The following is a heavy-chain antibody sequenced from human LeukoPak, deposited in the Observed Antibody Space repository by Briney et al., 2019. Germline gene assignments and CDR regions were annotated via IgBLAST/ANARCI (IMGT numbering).Heavy chain of an antibody. CDR3: AKPAMVRGPLDY. CDR1: GFTFSSYA. J-gene: IGHJ4*02. CDR2: ISGSGGST. Sequence: HSGGSLRLSCVASGFTFSSYAMSWVRQAPGKGLEWVSAISGSGGSTYYADSVKGRFTISRDNSKNTLYLQMNSLRAEDTAVYYCAKPAMVRGPLDYWGQGTLVTVSS. D-gene: IGHD3-10*01. V-gene: IGHV3-23*01.